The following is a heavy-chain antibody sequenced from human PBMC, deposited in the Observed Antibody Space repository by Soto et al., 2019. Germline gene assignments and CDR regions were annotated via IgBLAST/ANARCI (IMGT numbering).Heavy chain of an antibody. J-gene: IGHJ6*02. D-gene: IGHD6-6*01. CDR3: ARDLEQLGRYYYYGMDV. V-gene: IGHV1-69*01. Sequence: QVQLVQSGAEVKKPGSSVKVSCKASGGTFSSYAISWVRQAPGQGLEWMGGIIPIFGTANYAQKFQGRVTITADESTSTDYMELSSLRSEDTAVYYCARDLEQLGRYYYYGMDVWGQGTTVTVSS. CDR2: IIPIFGTA. CDR1: GGTFSSYA.